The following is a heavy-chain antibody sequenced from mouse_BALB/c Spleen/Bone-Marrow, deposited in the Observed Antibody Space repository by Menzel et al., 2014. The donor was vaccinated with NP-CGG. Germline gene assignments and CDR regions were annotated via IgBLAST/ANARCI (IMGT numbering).Heavy chain of an antibody. D-gene: IGHD5-5*01. CDR3: ARTTPYAMDY. J-gene: IGHJ4*01. V-gene: IGHV5-12-1*01. Sequence: EVMLVESGGGLVKPGGSPKLSCAASGFAFSSYDMSWVRQTPEKRLEWVAYISSGGGSTYYPDTVKGRFTISRDNAKNTLSLQMSSLKSEDTAMYYCARTTPYAMDYWGQGTSVTVPS. CDR2: ISSGGGST. CDR1: GFAFSSYD.